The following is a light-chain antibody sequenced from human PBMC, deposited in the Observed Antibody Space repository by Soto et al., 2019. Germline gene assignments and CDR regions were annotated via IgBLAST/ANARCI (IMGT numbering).Light chain of an antibody. J-gene: IGKJ4*01. CDR3: QQRSNWPLT. CDR1: QSVSSY. Sequence: EIVLTQSPATLSLSPGERATLSCRASQSVSSYLAWYQQKPGQAPRLLIYDASNRATGIPARFSGSGSGKDFTLTISSLEPEDFAVYYYQQRSNWPLTFGGGTKVEIK. CDR2: DAS. V-gene: IGKV3-11*01.